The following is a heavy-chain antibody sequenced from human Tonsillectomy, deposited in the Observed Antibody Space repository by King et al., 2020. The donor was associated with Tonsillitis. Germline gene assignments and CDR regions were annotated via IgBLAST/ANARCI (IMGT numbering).Heavy chain of an antibody. CDR3: TRGITIFDY. V-gene: IGHV3-7*01. Sequence: QLVQSGGNLVQPGGSLRLSCAATGFTFSSYWMSWVRQAPGKGLEWVANIKQDGSEKSYVDSVKGRFTISRDNAKNSLYLQMNSLRAEDTAVYYCTRGITIFDYWGQGTLVTVS. CDR2: IKQDGSEK. CDR1: GFTFSSYW. D-gene: IGHD3-3*01. J-gene: IGHJ4*02.